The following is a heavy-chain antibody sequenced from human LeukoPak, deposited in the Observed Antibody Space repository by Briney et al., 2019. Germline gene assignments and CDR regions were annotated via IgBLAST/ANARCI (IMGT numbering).Heavy chain of an antibody. CDR3: AKDRGIVVVPTLFDY. V-gene: IGHV3-23*01. CDR2: ISGSGGTT. J-gene: IGHJ4*02. Sequence: GGSLRLSCAASGFTFSDSTMRWVRQAPGKGLEWVSGISGSGGTTRHADSVKGRFTISRDNSKNTLYLQMNSLRAEDTAVYYCAKDRGIVVVPTLFDYWGQGTLVTVSS. CDR1: GFTFSDST. D-gene: IGHD2-2*01.